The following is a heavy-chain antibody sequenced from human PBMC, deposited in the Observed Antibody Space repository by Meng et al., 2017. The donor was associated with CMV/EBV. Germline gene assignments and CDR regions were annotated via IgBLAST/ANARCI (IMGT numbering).Heavy chain of an antibody. CDR1: GFTFSNYE. D-gene: IGHD4-23*01. CDR3: ARVGRWGGY. Sequence: GGSLRLSCTASGFTFSNYEMNWVRQAPGKGLEWVSYISPTGSTTYYADSMKGRFTISRDNAKNSLYLQMNSLREEDTAVYYCARVGRWGGYWGQGTTVTVSS. CDR2: ISPTGSTT. V-gene: IGHV3-48*03. J-gene: IGHJ6*02.